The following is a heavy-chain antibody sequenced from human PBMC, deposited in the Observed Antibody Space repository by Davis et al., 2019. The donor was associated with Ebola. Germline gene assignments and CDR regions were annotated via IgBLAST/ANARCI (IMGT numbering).Heavy chain of an antibody. CDR1: GFTFSSYG. V-gene: IGHV3-30*03. D-gene: IGHD5-18*01. CDR2: ISYDGSNK. Sequence: PGGSLRLSCAASGFTFSSYGMHWVRQAPGKGLEWVAVISYDGSNKYYADSVKGRFTISRDNSKNTLYLQMNSLRAEDTAVYYCAREVEGWAYTATNDSYYYYYGMDVWGQGTTVTVSS. J-gene: IGHJ6*02. CDR3: AREVEGWAYTATNDSYYYYYGMDV.